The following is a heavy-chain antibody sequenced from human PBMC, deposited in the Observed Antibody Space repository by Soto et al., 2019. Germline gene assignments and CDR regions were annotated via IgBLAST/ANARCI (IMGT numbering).Heavy chain of an antibody. J-gene: IGHJ3*02. Sequence: PGGSLRLSCSASGFTFSSYATHWVPRAPGKGLEYVSAISSNGGSTYYADSVKGRLTIFRDNSKNTLYLQLSSLRAEDTAVYYCERSMIARHFHALDIWGQGTMVTVSS. CDR3: ERSMIARHFHALDI. V-gene: IGHV3-64D*06. CDR2: ISSNGGST. D-gene: IGHD3-22*01. CDR1: GFTFSSYA.